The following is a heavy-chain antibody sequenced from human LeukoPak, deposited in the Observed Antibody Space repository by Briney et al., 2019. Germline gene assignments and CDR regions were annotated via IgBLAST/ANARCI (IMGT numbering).Heavy chain of an antibody. D-gene: IGHD3-22*01. CDR3: AKGRTYYYDSSGYPNWFDP. J-gene: IGHJ5*02. Sequence: PGGSLRLSCAASGFTFSDYYMSWIRQAPGKGLEWVSAISGSGGSTYYADSVKGRFTISRDNSKNTLYLQMNSLRAEDTAVYYCAKGRTYYYDSSGYPNWFDPWGQGTLVTVSS. CDR1: GFTFSDYY. CDR2: ISGSGGST. V-gene: IGHV3-23*01.